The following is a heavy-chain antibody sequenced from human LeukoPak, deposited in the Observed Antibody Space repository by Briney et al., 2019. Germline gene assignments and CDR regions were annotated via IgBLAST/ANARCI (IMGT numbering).Heavy chain of an antibody. Sequence: ASVKVSCKASGYTFTSYGISWVRQAPGQGPEWMGWISAYNGNTNYAQKLQGRVTMTTDTSTSTAYMELRSLRSDDTAVYYCARDTGSGIAAAGAIDYWGQGTLVTVSS. J-gene: IGHJ4*02. CDR3: ARDTGSGIAAAGAIDY. CDR2: ISAYNGNT. V-gene: IGHV1-18*01. D-gene: IGHD6-13*01. CDR1: GYTFTSYG.